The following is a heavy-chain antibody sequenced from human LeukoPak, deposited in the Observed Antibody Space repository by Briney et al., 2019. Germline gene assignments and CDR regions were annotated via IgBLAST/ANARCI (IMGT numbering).Heavy chain of an antibody. CDR1: GFTFSSYS. CDR3: ARDRYSGSYPLDY. J-gene: IGHJ4*02. Sequence: PGGSLRLPCAASGFTFSSYSMNWVRQAPGKGLEWVSYISSSSSPLYYADSVKGRFTISRDNAKNSLYLQMNSLRAEDTAVYYCARDRYSGSYPLDYWGQGTLVTVSS. V-gene: IGHV3-48*01. CDR2: ISSSSSPL. D-gene: IGHD1-26*01.